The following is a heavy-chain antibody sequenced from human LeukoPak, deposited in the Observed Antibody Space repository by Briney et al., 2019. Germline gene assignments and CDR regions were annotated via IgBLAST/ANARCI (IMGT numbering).Heavy chain of an antibody. CDR2: IYYSGST. D-gene: IGHD3-22*01. J-gene: IGHJ4*02. Sequence: SETLSLTCTVSGGSISSSSYYWGWIRQPPGKGLEWIGSIYYSGSTYYNPSLKSRVTISVDTSKNQFSLNLSSVTAADTAVYYCARAPHFFDTSGSRYYFDNWGQGALVTVSS. CDR3: ARAPHFFDTSGSRYYFDN. V-gene: IGHV4-39*07. CDR1: GGSISSSSYY.